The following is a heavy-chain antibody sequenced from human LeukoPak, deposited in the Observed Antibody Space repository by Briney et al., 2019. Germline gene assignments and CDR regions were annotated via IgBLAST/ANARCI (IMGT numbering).Heavy chain of an antibody. D-gene: IGHD2-15*01. CDR1: GYTFTSYD. V-gene: IGHV1-8*01. CDR3: ARGGGYCSGGSCYDYYGMDV. CDR2: MNPNSGNT. J-gene: IGHJ6*02. Sequence: GASVKVSCTASGYTFTSYDINWVRQATGQGLEWMGWMNPNSGNTGYAQKFQGRVTMTRNTSISTAYMELSSLRSEDTAVYYCARGGGYCSGGSCYDYYGMDVWGQGTTVTVSS.